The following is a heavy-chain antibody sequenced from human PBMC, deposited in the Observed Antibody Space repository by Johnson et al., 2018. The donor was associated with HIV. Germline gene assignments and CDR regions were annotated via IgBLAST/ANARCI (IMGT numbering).Heavy chain of an antibody. D-gene: IGHD3-22*01. V-gene: IGHV3-11*01. CDR3: SRCYYDSGGYADAFDI. CDR2: ISSSGSTI. CDR1: GFTFSDYY. Sequence: VQLVESGGGLVKPGGSLRLSCAASGFTFSDYYMSWIRQAPGKGLEWVSYISSSGSTIYYADSVKGRFTISRDNAKNSLYLQMNSLKTEDTAVYYCSRCYYDSGGYADAFDIWGQGTMVTVSS. J-gene: IGHJ3*02.